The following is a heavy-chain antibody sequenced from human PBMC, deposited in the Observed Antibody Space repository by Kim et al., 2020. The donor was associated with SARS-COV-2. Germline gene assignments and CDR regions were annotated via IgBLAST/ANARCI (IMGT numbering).Heavy chain of an antibody. J-gene: IGHJ4*02. V-gene: IGHV3-21*01. CDR2: ISSSSSYI. CDR3: ARGRVVTRDYFDY. Sequence: GGSLRLSCAASGFTFSSYSMNWVRQAPGKGLEWVSSISSSSSYIYYADSVKGRFTISRDNAKNSLYLQMNSLRAEDTAVYYCARGRVVTRDYFDYWGQGTLVTVSS. CDR1: GFTFSSYS. D-gene: IGHD2-21*02.